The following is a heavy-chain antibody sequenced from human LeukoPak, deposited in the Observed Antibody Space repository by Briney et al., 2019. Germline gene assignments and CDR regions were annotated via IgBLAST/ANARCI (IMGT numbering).Heavy chain of an antibody. J-gene: IGHJ5*02. Sequence: SETLSLTCTVSGYSISSGYYWGWIRQPPGKGLEWIGSIYHSGSTYYNPSLKSRVTISVDTSKNQFSLKLSSVTAADTAVYYCARDYVAAGDDWFDPWGQGTLVTVSS. CDR2: IYHSGST. D-gene: IGHD6-25*01. V-gene: IGHV4-38-2*02. CDR3: ARDYVAAGDDWFDP. CDR1: GYSISSGYY.